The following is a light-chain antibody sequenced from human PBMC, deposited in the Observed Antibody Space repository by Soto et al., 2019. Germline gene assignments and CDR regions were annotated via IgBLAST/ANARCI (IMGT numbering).Light chain of an antibody. CDR2: GAS. Sequence: EIVLTQSPGTLSLSPGERATLSCRASQSVSSSYLAWHQQKPGQAPRLLIYGASSRATGIPDRFSGSWSGTDFTLTISRLEPEDFAVYYCQQYGSSPRTFGQGTKVEIK. V-gene: IGKV3-20*01. CDR1: QSVSSSY. CDR3: QQYGSSPRT. J-gene: IGKJ1*01.